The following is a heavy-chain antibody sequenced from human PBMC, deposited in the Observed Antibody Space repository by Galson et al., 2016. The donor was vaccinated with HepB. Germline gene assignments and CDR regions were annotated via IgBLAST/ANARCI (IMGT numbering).Heavy chain of an antibody. CDR1: GYSFGPYI. D-gene: IGHD3-22*01. CDR2: INPTGGST. V-gene: IGHV1-46*01. J-gene: IGHJ4*02. Sequence: SVKVSCKASGYSFGPYIVSWVRQAPGQGLEWMGIINPTGGSTKDAPKFQGRVTMTRDTSTSTVYMELSSLRSEDTAVYFCARGDYYDSSGSLRYWGQGTLVTVSS. CDR3: ARGDYYDSSGSLRY.